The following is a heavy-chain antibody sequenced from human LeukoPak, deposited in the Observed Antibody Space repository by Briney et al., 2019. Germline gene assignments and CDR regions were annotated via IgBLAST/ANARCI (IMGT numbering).Heavy chain of an antibody. D-gene: IGHD2/OR15-2a*01. Sequence: PGGSLRLSCSASGFTFSRSPMHWVRQAPGKGLEYVSAISSDGVSTYYGASVKGRFTISRDNSKNTLYLQMSSLRAEDTALYYCVKETAFYDHWGQGTQVTVSS. CDR2: ISSDGVST. J-gene: IGHJ4*02. CDR1: GFTFSRSP. V-gene: IGHV3-64D*06. CDR3: VKETAFYDH.